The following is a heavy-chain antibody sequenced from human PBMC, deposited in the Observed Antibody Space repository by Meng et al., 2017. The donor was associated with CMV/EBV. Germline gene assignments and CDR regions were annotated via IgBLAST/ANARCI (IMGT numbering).Heavy chain of an antibody. CDR3: ARDLLAARRGYYYGMDV. Sequence: GGSLRLSCAASGFTFSSYGMHWVRQAPGKGLEWVSYISSSGSTIYYADSVKGRFTISRDNAKNSLYLQMNSLRAEDTAVYYCARDLLAARRGYYYGMDVWGQGTTVTVSS. J-gene: IGHJ6*02. CDR1: GFTFSSYG. V-gene: IGHV3-48*04. D-gene: IGHD6-6*01. CDR2: ISSSGSTI.